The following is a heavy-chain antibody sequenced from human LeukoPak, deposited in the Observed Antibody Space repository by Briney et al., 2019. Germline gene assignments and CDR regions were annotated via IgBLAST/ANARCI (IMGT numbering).Heavy chain of an antibody. J-gene: IGHJ4*02. Sequence: PGGSLRLSCAPPGFRSSSYSTNWVRQAPEEGLQWLSYIGPNSRIIYYTDSVEGRFTISRDNAKNALYLQMTRLRAEDTAVYYCVRDHNWAFDYWGQGTLVTVSS. CDR2: IGPNSRII. V-gene: IGHV3-48*01. D-gene: IGHD1-1*01. CDR1: GFRSSSYS. CDR3: VRDHNWAFDY.